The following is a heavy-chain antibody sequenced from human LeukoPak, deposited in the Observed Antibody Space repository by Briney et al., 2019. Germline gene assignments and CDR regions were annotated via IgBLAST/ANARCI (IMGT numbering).Heavy chain of an antibody. V-gene: IGHV4-4*09. Sequence: SETLSLTCTVSGGSISSYYWSWIRQPPGKGLEWIGYIYTSGSTNYNPSLKSRVTIPVDTSKNQFSLKLSSVTAADTAVYYCASNYDSSGYYSYWGQGTLVTVSS. CDR3: ASNYDSSGYYSY. D-gene: IGHD3-22*01. J-gene: IGHJ4*02. CDR1: GGSISSYY. CDR2: IYTSGST.